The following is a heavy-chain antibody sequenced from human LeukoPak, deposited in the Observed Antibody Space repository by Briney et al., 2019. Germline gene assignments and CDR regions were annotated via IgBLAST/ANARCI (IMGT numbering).Heavy chain of an antibody. CDR3: GSGKTGRATGDY. Sequence: GGSLRLSCAASGFNFSDCYMTWIRQAPGKGLECISYISPSGGTRYYGASVKVRFTNSRDNAKNSLYLQMDRLKVDDTAVYYCGSGKTGRATGDYWGQGILVAVSS. CDR1: GFNFSDCY. D-gene: IGHD1-26*01. J-gene: IGHJ4*02. V-gene: IGHV3-11*04. CDR2: ISPSGGTR.